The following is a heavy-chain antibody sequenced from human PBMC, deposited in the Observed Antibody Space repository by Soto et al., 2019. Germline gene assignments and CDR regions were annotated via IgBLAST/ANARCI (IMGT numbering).Heavy chain of an antibody. CDR3: ARPNKPSTFYYHGMDV. CDR2: ICPGYSNI. CDR1: GYIFTDHC. V-gene: IGHV5-51*01. J-gene: IGHJ6*02. D-gene: IGHD2-2*01. Sequence: RGESLKISCKGSGYIFTDHCIVWVRQMAGKGLEWVGIICPGYSNIIYSPSVQGQVTISADKSISTAYLQWSSLKASDTAVYYCARPNKPSTFYYHGMDVWGQGTTVTVSS.